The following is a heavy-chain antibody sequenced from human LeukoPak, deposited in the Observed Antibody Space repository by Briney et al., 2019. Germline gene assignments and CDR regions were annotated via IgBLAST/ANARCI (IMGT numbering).Heavy chain of an antibody. V-gene: IGHV3-30-3*01. Sequence: GGSLRLSCAASGFTFSSYAMHWVRQAPGKGLEWVAVISYDGSNKYYADSVKGRFTISRDNAKNSLFLQMNSLRADDTALYYCAREVYGDNYFDYWGQGTLVTVSS. CDR3: AREVYGDNYFDY. CDR1: GFTFSSYA. J-gene: IGHJ4*02. D-gene: IGHD4-17*01. CDR2: ISYDGSNK.